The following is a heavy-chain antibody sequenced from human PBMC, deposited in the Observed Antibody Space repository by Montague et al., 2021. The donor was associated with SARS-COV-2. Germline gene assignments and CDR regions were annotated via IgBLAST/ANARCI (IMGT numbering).Heavy chain of an antibody. CDR3: AKDPRPGITGTTGFDY. CDR2: ISISGGST. J-gene: IGHJ4*02. D-gene: IGHD1-7*01. V-gene: IGHV3-23*01. CDR1: GFTFTSYA. Sequence: SLRLSCAASGFTFTSYAMSWVRQAPGKGLEWVSPISISGGSTYYADSVKGRFTISRDNSKNTLYLQMNSLRAEDTAVYYCAKDPRPGITGTTGFDYWGQGTLVTVSS.